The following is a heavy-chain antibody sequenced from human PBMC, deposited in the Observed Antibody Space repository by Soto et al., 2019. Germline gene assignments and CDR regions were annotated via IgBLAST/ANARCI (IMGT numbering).Heavy chain of an antibody. CDR3: ARGAAADLYYYYYGMDV. D-gene: IGHD6-13*01. V-gene: IGHV3-30-3*01. J-gene: IGHJ6*02. CDR2: ISYDGSNK. CDR1: GFTFSSYA. Sequence: GGSLRLSCAASGFTFSSYAMHWVRQAPGKGLEWVAVISYDGSNKYYADSVKGRFTISRDNSKNTLYLQMNSLRAEDTAVYYCARGAAADLYYYYYGMDVWGQGTTVTVSS.